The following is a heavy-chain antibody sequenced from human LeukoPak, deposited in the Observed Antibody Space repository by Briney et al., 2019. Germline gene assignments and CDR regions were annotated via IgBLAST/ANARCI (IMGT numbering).Heavy chain of an antibody. V-gene: IGHV3-30*18. J-gene: IGHJ4*02. Sequence: GGSLRLSCAASGFTFSSYGMHWVRQAPGKGLEWVAVISYAGSNKYYADSVKGRFTISRDNSKNTLYLQMNSLRAEDTAVYYCAKADTAGPYFDYWGQGTLVTVSS. CDR2: ISYAGSNK. CDR1: GFTFSSYG. D-gene: IGHD5-18*01. CDR3: AKADTAGPYFDY.